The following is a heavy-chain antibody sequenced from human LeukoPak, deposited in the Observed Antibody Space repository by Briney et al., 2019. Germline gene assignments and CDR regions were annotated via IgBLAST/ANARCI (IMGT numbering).Heavy chain of an antibody. V-gene: IGHV3-23*01. CDR3: ARNYYDSSGYYEGGDY. D-gene: IGHD3-22*01. CDR1: GFTFSNYA. J-gene: IGHJ4*02. CDR2: ISDSGGST. Sequence: GGSLRLSCAASGFTFSNYAMSWVRQAPGKGLEWVSTISDSGGSTYYADSVKGRFTISRDNSKNTLYLQMNSLRAEDTAVYYCARNYYDSSGYYEGGDYWGQGTLVTVSS.